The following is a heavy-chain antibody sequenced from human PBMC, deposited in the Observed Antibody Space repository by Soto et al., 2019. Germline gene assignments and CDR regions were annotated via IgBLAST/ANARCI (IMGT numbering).Heavy chain of an antibody. CDR2: ISSSSRYI. CDR1: GFNFSSYT. CDR3: SRDRCRGDTCYQNYAFDI. D-gene: IGHD2-15*01. V-gene: IGHV3-21*01. Sequence: PAGSLRLSCAASGFNFSSYTMNWVRQAPGKGLEWDSSISSSSRYIYYSDSVKGRFTISRDDAKNSLSLQMNSLRAEDTAVYYCSRDRCRGDTCYQNYAFDIWGQGAMVTVSS. J-gene: IGHJ3*02.